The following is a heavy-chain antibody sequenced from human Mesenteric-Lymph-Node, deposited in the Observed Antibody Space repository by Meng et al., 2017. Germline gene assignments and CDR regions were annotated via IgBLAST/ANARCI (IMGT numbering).Heavy chain of an antibody. CDR2: ISHTGST. CDR1: GGSISIGNW. CDR3: ARHEHYFDF. J-gene: IGHJ4*02. Sequence: QVPLQESGPGLVKPSGTRSLTCAVSGGSISIGNWWSWVRQSPGKGLEWIGEISHTGSTNYNPSLKSRVTISLDNLKNHLSLKLSSVTAADTAMYYCARHEHYFDFWGQGTLVTVSS. V-gene: IGHV4-4*02.